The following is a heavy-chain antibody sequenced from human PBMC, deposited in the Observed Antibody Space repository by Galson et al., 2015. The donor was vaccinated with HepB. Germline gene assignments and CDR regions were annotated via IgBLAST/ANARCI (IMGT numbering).Heavy chain of an antibody. CDR3: ARDQIGWGVDAFDI. D-gene: IGHD3-16*01. Sequence: CAISGDSVFSNSAAWNWIRQSPSRGLEWLGRTYYRSKWYNDYAVSVKSRITINPDTSKNQFSLQLNSVTPEDTAVYYCARDQIGWGVDAFDIWGQGTMVTVSS. CDR2: TYYRSKWYN. CDR1: GDSVFSNSAA. V-gene: IGHV6-1*01. J-gene: IGHJ3*02.